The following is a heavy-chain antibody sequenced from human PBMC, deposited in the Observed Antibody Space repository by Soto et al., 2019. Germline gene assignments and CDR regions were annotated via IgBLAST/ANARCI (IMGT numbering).Heavy chain of an antibody. Sequence: SVKVSSKASGVTSSSSAISWVRQAPGQGLEWMGGIIPISGTANYAQKFQGRVTITADESTDTAYMELSSVRSEDTAVYYWVRGRTPGRGYSSSWWGPTGGAFDIWGQGTMVTVSS. D-gene: IGHD6-13*01. CDR2: IIPISGTA. V-gene: IGHV1-69*13. CDR1: GVTSSSSA. J-gene: IGHJ3*02. CDR3: VRGRTPGRGYSSSWWGPTGGAFDI.